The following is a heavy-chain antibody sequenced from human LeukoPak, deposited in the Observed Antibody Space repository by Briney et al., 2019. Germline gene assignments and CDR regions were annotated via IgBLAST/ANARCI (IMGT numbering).Heavy chain of an antibody. D-gene: IGHD3-3*01. CDR2: IRYDGSNK. Sequence: GGSLRLSCAASGFTLSNAWMNWVRQAPGKGLEWVAFIRYDGSNKYYADSVKGRFTISRDNSKNTLYLQMNSLRAEDTAVYYCAIGPKSGRREYYFDYWGQGTLVTVSS. V-gene: IGHV3-30*02. CDR1: GFTLSNAW. CDR3: AIGPKSGRREYYFDY. J-gene: IGHJ4*02.